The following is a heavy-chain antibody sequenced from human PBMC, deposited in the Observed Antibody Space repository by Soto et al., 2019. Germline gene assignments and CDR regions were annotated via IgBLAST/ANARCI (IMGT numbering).Heavy chain of an antibody. Sequence: SSETLSLTCAVYGGSFSGYYWSWIRQPPGKGLEWIGEINHSGSTNYNPSLKSRVTISVDTSKNQFSLKLSSVTAADTAVYYCARARYSSGWYRDIKFDPWGQGTLVTVSS. CDR3: ARARYSSGWYRDIKFDP. J-gene: IGHJ5*02. V-gene: IGHV4-34*01. D-gene: IGHD6-19*01. CDR2: INHSGST. CDR1: GGSFSGYY.